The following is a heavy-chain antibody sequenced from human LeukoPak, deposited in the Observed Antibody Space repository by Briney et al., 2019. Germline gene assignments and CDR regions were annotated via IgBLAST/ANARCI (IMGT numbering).Heavy chain of an antibody. CDR3: ATQAQISDAFDI. CDR2: INAGNGNT. CDR1: GYTFTSYA. J-gene: IGHJ3*02. Sequence: ASVKVSCKASGYTFTSYAMHWVRQAPGQRLEWMGWINAGNGNTKYSQKFQGRVTITRDTSASTAYMELSSLRSEDTAVYYCATQAQISDAFDIWGQGTMVTVSS. V-gene: IGHV1-3*01.